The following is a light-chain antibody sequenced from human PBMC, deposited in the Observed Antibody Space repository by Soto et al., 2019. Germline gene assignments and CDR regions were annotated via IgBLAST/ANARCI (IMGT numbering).Light chain of an antibody. CDR1: SSDVGGYIY. CDR2: EVS. Sequence: QSVVTQPASVSGSPGQSITISCTGTSSDVGGYIYVSWYQQHPGKAPKLMIYEVSNWPSGVSNRFSVSKSGNTPSLTISGIQAEDEADYYCSSYTSSSTYVFGTGTKVTVL. CDR3: SSYTSSSTYV. J-gene: IGLJ1*01. V-gene: IGLV2-14*01.